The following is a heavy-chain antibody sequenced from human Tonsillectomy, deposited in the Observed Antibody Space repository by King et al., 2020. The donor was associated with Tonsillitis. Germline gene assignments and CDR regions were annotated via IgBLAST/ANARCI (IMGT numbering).Heavy chain of an antibody. V-gene: IGHV4-59*01. CDR3: ARARYGDYLTANWFDP. J-gene: IGHJ5*02. CDR1: GGSISSYY. CDR2: IYYSGST. Sequence: QLQESGPGLVKPSETLSLTCTVSGGSISSYYWSWIRQPPGKGLEWIGYIYYSGSTNYNPSLKSRVTISVDTSKNQFSLKLSSVTAADTAVYYCARARYGDYLTANWFDPWGQGTLVTVSS. D-gene: IGHD4-17*01.